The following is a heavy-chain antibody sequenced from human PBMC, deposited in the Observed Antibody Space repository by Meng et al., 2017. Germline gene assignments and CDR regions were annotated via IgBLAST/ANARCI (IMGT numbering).Heavy chain of an antibody. CDR3: ARDGLDYSIYGMDV. Sequence: GGSLRLSCAASGFTFSSYGMHWVRQAPGKGLEWVAVIWYDGSNKYYADSMKGRFTISRDNSKNALYLQMDSLRAEDTAVYYCARDGLDYSIYGMDVWGQGTTVTVSS. V-gene: IGHV3-33*01. CDR2: IWYDGSNK. J-gene: IGHJ6*02. D-gene: IGHD4-11*01. CDR1: GFTFSSYG.